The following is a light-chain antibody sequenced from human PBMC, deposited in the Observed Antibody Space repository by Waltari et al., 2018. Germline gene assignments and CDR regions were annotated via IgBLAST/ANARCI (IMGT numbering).Light chain of an antibody. CDR3: ASWYDSLNGPV. J-gene: IGLJ2*01. CDR1: TSNIGKNP. V-gene: IGLV1-36*01. CDR2: YKY. Sequence: QSVLTQPPSMSEAPRQRVTISCSGSTSNIGKNPVSWYHKPPGKAPKFLIYYKYRHPSWVSARFSRSKSGPSAAPTISELQSEDEADYFCASWYDSLNGPVFGGGTKVTVL.